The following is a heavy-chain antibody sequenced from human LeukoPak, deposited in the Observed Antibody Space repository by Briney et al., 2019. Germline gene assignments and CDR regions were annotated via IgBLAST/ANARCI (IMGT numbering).Heavy chain of an antibody. CDR1: GGSISSYS. CDR2: IYYSGST. D-gene: IGHD3-10*01. J-gene: IGHJ5*02. Sequence: PGGSLRLSCAASGGSISSYSWSWIRQPPGKGLEWIGYIYYSGSTYYNPSLKSRVTISVDTSKNQFSLKLNSVTAADTAVYYCARARSGSYLDWLDPWGQGTLVTVSS. V-gene: IGHV4-59*01. CDR3: ARARSGSYLDWLDP.